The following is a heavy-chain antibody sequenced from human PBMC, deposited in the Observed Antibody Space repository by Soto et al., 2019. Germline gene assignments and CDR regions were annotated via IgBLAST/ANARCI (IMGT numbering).Heavy chain of an antibody. Sequence: QMQLVQSGPEVKKPGTSVKVSCKASGFDCGSFGIQWLRQSHGQGFEWIGWIVVGTGNTNYAPNFQGRVTITRDMSTNTAYMDLTNLRSDDTAVYFCSMDRPDIAIGWPVWGQGTTVAVSS. J-gene: IGHJ6*02. CDR1: GFDCGSFG. CDR3: SMDRPDIAIGWPV. CDR2: IVVGTGNT. V-gene: IGHV1-58*02. D-gene: IGHD2-15*01.